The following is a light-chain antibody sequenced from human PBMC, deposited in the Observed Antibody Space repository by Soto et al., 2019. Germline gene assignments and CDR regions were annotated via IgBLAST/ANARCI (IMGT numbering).Light chain of an antibody. V-gene: IGKV1-5*03. CDR2: KAS. CDR1: QSIHSW. CDR3: PQYNAHPYT. J-gene: IGKJ2*01. Sequence: DFQMTQSPSTLSASVGDRVTITCRASQSIHSWLAWYKLKPGRAPQLLMYKASTLETGVPSRFSGSGSGTEFTLTISSVQPDDFAADYCPQYNAHPYTFGQGTKVESK.